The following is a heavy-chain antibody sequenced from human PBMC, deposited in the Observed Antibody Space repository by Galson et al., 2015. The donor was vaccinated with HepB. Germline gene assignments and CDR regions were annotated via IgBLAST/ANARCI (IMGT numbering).Heavy chain of an antibody. J-gene: IGHJ6*02. Sequence: SVKVSCKASGDTFTTYAISWVRQAPGQGLEWMGGIIPTFGIPKYAQKFQGRVTITADKSTNTAYMELSSLRSEDTAVYYCARYCSGGTCYTYFGMDVWGQGTSVTVSS. D-gene: IGHD2-15*01. CDR1: GDTFTTYA. V-gene: IGHV1-69*10. CDR3: ARYCSGGTCYTYFGMDV. CDR2: IIPTFGIP.